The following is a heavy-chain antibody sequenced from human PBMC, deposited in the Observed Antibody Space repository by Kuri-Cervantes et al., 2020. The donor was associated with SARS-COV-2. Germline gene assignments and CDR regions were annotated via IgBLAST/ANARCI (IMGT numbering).Heavy chain of an antibody. CDR3: ARDLCPNDWTLSWFDP. J-gene: IGHJ5*02. Sequence: ASVKVSCKASGYTFTIYYMHGVRQDPGQGLEWVGVFNPSVGSTSYAQKFQGRVTMTRDTSTRTVYMELSSLRSEDTAVDYCARDLCPNDWTLSWFDPWGQGTLVTVSS. CDR1: GYTFTIYY. D-gene: IGHD3-9*01. V-gene: IGHV1-46*03. CDR2: FNPSVGST.